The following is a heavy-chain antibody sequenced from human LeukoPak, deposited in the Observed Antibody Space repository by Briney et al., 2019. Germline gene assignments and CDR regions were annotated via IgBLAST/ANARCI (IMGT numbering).Heavy chain of an antibody. CDR3: AKAGAMVRGVIADY. D-gene: IGHD3-10*01. V-gene: IGHV3-30*02. CDR1: GFTFSSYG. CDR2: IRYDGSNK. J-gene: IGHJ4*02. Sequence: AGGSLRLSCAASGFTFSSYGMHWVRQAPGKGLEWVAFIRYDGSNKYYADSVKGRFTISRDNSKNTLYLQMNSLRAEDTAVYYCAKAGAMVRGVIADYWGQGTLVTVSS.